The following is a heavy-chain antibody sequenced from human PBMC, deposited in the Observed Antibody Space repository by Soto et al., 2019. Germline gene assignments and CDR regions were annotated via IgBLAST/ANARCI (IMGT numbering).Heavy chain of an antibody. D-gene: IGHD1-1*01. CDR1: GGSVSGSYYY. CDR2: VFHTGFT. Sequence: SETLSLTCAVSGGSVSGSYYYWAWLRQSPGKGPEWIGSVFHTGFTSYNPSLESRVSVSVDTSKSQFSLKLSAVTASDTAVYYCATSQKGYNWNYFDHWGQGALVTVSS. V-gene: IGHV4-39*01. CDR3: ATSQKGYNWNYFDH. J-gene: IGHJ4*02.